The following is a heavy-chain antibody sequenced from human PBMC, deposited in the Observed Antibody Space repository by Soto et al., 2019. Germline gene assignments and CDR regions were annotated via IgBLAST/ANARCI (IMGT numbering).Heavy chain of an antibody. CDR3: ASPSWRWGNDACDI. CDR2: IIPIFGTA. J-gene: IGHJ3*02. Sequence: QVQLVQSGAEVKKPGSSVKVSCKASGGTFSSYAISWVRQAPGQGLEWMGGIIPIFGTANYAQKFQGRVTMTGDESTSTAYLELSSMRSEDTAVYYCASPSWRWGNDACDIWGQGTMVTVSS. V-gene: IGHV1-69*01. CDR1: GGTFSSYA. D-gene: IGHD6-13*01.